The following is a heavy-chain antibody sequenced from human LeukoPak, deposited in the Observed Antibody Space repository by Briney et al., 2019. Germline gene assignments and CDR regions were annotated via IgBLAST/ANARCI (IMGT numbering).Heavy chain of an antibody. J-gene: IGHJ4*02. CDR1: GFTFRNYG. CDR2: IDNDVITT. D-gene: IGHD2-15*01. V-gene: IGHV3-74*01. CDR3: AREYWGSSFDY. Sequence: GESLRLSCAASGFTFRNYGMHWVRQAPGKGLVWVSRIDNDVITTTYADSVRGRFTISRDNVKSTLYLQMNSLRAEDTAVYYCAREYWGSSFDYWGQGTLVTVSS.